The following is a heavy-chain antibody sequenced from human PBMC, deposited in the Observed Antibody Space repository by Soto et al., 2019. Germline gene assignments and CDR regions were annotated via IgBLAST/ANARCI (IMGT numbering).Heavy chain of an antibody. Sequence: SEILSLTCSVSGASVSSGSHYWSWIRQSPGKGLEWIGFIYYSGSTNYNPSLKSRVTISVDTSKNQFSLKVSSVTAADTAVYYCARRLAGSPRFFDYWGQGVLVTVSS. V-gene: IGHV4-61*01. J-gene: IGHJ4*02. CDR2: IYYSGST. CDR1: GASVSSGSHY. D-gene: IGHD1-1*01. CDR3: ARRLAGSPRFFDY.